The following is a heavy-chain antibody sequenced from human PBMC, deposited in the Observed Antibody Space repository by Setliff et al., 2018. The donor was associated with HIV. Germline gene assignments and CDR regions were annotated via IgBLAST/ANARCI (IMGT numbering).Heavy chain of an antibody. Sequence: SETLSLTCNVSGGSISSGGYYWSWIRQHPGRGLEWIGYIYYNGNTYYNPSLKSRVTISVDTSKNQFSLKLSSVTAADTAVYYCARMPSDNDSSWLPWYFDLWGRGTLVTV. CDR1: GGSISSGGYY. J-gene: IGHJ2*01. CDR2: IYYNGNT. CDR3: ARMPSDNDSSWLPWYFDL. V-gene: IGHV4-31*03. D-gene: IGHD6-13*01.